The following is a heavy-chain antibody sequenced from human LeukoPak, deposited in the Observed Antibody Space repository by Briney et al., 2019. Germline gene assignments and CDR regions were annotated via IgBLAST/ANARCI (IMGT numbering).Heavy chain of an antibody. J-gene: IGHJ4*02. CDR3: ATYQGYTYGPFDY. Sequence: GGSLRLSCAASGLTISRNWLSWVRQAPRRRLERVAIITYDGSEDYYVDSVKGRFTISRDNAKNSLYLQMNSLRAEDTAVYYCATYQGYTYGPFDYWGQGALVTVSS. D-gene: IGHD5-18*01. CDR1: GLTISRNW. V-gene: IGHV3-7*05. CDR2: ITYDGSED.